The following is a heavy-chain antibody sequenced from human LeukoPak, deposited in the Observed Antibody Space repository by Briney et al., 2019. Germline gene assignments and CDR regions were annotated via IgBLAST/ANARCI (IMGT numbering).Heavy chain of an antibody. CDR1: GFTFSSYW. CDR2: IYSDAT. J-gene: IGHJ4*02. Sequence: GGSLRLSCAASGFTFSSYWIHWVRQAPGKGLVWVSRIYSDATYYADSVKGRFTISRDNAKNTLYLQMNSLRTEDTAVYYCARESYDSSGYYYGGGFDYWGQGTLVTVSS. CDR3: ARESYDSSGYYYGGGFDY. D-gene: IGHD3-22*01. V-gene: IGHV3-74*01.